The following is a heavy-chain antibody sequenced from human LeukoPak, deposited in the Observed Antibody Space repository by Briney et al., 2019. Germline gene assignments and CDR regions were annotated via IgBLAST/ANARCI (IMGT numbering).Heavy chain of an antibody. CDR1: GFTFSSYG. J-gene: IGHJ6*04. CDR2: ISGSGSAM. CDR3: ARDLLITMIVTMDV. V-gene: IGHV3-48*01. D-gene: IGHD3-22*01. Sequence: GRSLRLSCAASGFTFSSYGMSWVRQAPGKGLEWVSGISGSGSAMYYADSVKGRFTISRDNAKNSLYLQMNSLRAEDTAVYYCARDLLITMIVTMDVWGKGTTVTVSS.